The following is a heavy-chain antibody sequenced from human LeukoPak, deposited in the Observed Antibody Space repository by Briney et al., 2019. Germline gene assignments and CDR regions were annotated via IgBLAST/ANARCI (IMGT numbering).Heavy chain of an antibody. V-gene: IGHV4-39*07. CDR3: ASSSGYYSSFDY. Sequence: SETLSLTCTVSGGSISSSGYNWDWIRQPPGKGLEWIGNLYDSGSTYYNPSLKSRVTISVDTSKNQFSLKLSSVTAADTAVYYCASSSGYYSSFDYWGQGTLVTVSS. CDR1: GGSISSSGYN. D-gene: IGHD3-22*01. J-gene: IGHJ4*02. CDR2: LYDSGST.